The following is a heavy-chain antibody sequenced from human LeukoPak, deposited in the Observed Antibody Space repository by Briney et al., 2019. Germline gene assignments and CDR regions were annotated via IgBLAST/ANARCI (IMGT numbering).Heavy chain of an antibody. J-gene: IGHJ4*02. CDR3: ARRKGIAVAGTVLFDY. CDR1: GYTLTSYD. CDR2: MNPNSGNT. D-gene: IGHD6-19*01. V-gene: IGHV1-8*01. Sequence: GASVKVSCKASGYTLTSYDINWVRQATGQGLEWMGWMNPNSGNTGYAQKFQGRVTMTRNTSISTAYMELSSLRSEDTAVYYCARRKGIAVAGTVLFDYWGQGTLVTVSS.